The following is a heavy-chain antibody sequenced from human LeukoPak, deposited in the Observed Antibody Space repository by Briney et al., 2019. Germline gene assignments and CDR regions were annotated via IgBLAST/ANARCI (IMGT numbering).Heavy chain of an antibody. CDR1: GYSFTSYW. D-gene: IGHD6-13*01. J-gene: IGHJ3*02. Sequence: GESLKISCKGSGYSFTSYWIGWVRQMPGKGLEWMGIIYPGDSDTRYSPSFQGQVTISADKSISTAYLQWSSLKASDTAMYYCARPWLGESSSWYKGAFDIWGQGTMVTVSS. CDR3: ARPWLGESSSWYKGAFDI. CDR2: IYPGDSDT. V-gene: IGHV5-51*01.